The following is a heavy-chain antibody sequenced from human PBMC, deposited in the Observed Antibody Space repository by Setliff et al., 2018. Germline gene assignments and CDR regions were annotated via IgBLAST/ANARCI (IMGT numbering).Heavy chain of an antibody. CDR2: LHYTGST. J-gene: IGHJ4*02. D-gene: IGHD3-10*01. CDR3: ARHVLYGSGSYGLNY. V-gene: IGHV4-39*01. CDR1: GDSISSSDFY. Sequence: SETLSLTCTVSGDSISSSDFYWGWIRQPPGKGLEWIGSLHYTGSTFYNPSLKSRATVIVNTSKKQFSLKLKSMTAADAGVYYCARHVLYGSGSYGLNYWSQGTLVTVSS.